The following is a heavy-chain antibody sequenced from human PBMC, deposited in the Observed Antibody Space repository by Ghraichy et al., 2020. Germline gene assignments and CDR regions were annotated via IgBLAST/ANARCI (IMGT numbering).Heavy chain of an antibody. CDR3: ARELITPLRGNTYYFDR. V-gene: IGHV4-4*07. D-gene: IGHD3-10*01. CDR1: GGSISSYY. Sequence: SETLSLTCSVSGGSISSYYWSWIRQPAGKGLEWIGRIFTSGSTNYNPSLQSRVTVSVDKSKDQFSLRLTSVTAADTAVYYCARELITPLRGNTYYFDRWGQGTLVTVSS. CDR2: IFTSGST. J-gene: IGHJ4*02.